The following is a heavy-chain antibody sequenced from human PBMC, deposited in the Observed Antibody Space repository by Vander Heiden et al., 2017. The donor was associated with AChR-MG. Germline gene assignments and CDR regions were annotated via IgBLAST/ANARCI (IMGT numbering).Heavy chain of an antibody. V-gene: IGHV4-61*02. CDR1: GPPISSGRYS. Sequence: QVQLQESGPGLVKTSQTLSLTCHVSGPPISSGRYSWSWIRQPAGKGLEWIGRVYSSGSTNYNPSLKSRVTISVDPSKNQFSLKLTSVTAADTAVYYCARDRHDLLIGLDSWGQGALVSVSS. J-gene: IGHJ4*02. CDR3: ARDRHDLLIGLDS. CDR2: VYSSGST. D-gene: IGHD3-9*01.